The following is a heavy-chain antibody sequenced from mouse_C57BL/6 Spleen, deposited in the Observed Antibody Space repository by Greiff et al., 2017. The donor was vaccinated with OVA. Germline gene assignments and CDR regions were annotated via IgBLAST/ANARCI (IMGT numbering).Heavy chain of an antibody. CDR3: ARGGVTGTDPWYFDD. CDR2: INPSNGGT. D-gene: IGHD4-1*01. CDR1: GYTFTSYW. J-gene: IGHJ1*03. V-gene: IGHV1-53*01. Sequence: VKLQQPGTELVKPGASVKLSCKASGYTFTSYWMHWVKQRPGQGLEWIGNINPSNGGTNYNEKFKSKATLTVDKSSSTAYMQLSSLTSEDSAVYYCARGGVTGTDPWYFDDWGTGTTVTVSS.